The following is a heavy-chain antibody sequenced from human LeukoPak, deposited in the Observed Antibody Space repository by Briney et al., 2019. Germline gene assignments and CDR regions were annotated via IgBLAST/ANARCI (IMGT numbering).Heavy chain of an antibody. CDR1: GGSISSYY. Sequence: SETLSLTCTVSGGSISSYYWSWIRQPPGKGLEWIGYIYYSGSTNYNPSLKSRVTISVDKSKNQFSLKLSSVTAADTAVYYCARVGAVAGQGKLFDYWGQGTLVTVSS. J-gene: IGHJ4*02. V-gene: IGHV4-59*12. D-gene: IGHD6-19*01. CDR3: ARVGAVAGQGKLFDY. CDR2: IYYSGST.